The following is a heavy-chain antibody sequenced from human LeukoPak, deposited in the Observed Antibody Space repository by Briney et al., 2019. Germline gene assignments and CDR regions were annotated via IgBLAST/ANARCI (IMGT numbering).Heavy chain of an antibody. D-gene: IGHD3-9*01. V-gene: IGHV5-51*01. CDR3: ARTPSGYYDILTGYNFDY. Sequence: GESLKISCKGSGYSFTSYWIGWVRQMPGKGLEWMGIIYPGDSDTRYSPSFQGQVTISADKSISTAYLQWSSLKASDTAMYYCARTPSGYYDILTGYNFDYWGQGTLVTVSS. CDR1: GYSFTSYW. J-gene: IGHJ4*02. CDR2: IYPGDSDT.